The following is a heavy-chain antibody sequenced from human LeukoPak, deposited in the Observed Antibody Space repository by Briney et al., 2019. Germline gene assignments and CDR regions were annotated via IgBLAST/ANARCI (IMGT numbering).Heavy chain of an antibody. V-gene: IGHV4-59*08. CDR2: IYYSGST. D-gene: IGHD1-14*01. CDR3: ATNRNRVIDTFDI. CDR1: DGSISSYY. J-gene: IGHJ3*02. Sequence: PSQTLSLTCTVSDGSISSYYWSWIRQPPGKGLEWIGYIYYSGSTNYNPSLKSRVTISVDTSKKQFSLKVRSVTAADTAVYYCATNRNRVIDTFDIWGQGTMVTVSS.